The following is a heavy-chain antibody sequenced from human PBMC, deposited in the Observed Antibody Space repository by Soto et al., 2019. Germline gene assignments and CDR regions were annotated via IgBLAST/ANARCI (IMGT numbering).Heavy chain of an antibody. J-gene: IGHJ1*01. Sequence: GGSLRLSCAASGFTFSDYVIHWVRQAPGKGLEWVAGIAKDGGNKHYADSVKGRFTISRDNSKNTMYLEVNSLRVEDTAVYYCAREDESSGFAGTFHHWGQGTLVTVSS. CDR3: AREDESSGFAGTFHH. V-gene: IGHV3-30-3*01. D-gene: IGHD3-22*01. CDR2: IAKDGGNK. CDR1: GFTFSDYV.